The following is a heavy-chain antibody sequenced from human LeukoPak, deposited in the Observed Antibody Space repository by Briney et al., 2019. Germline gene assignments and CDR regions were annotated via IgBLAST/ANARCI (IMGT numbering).Heavy chain of an antibody. D-gene: IGHD2-15*01. CDR1: GFTFSTYG. V-gene: IGHV3-23*01. CDR2: IITSGGRT. J-gene: IGHJ4*02. Sequence: PGQSLRLSCGASGFTFSTYGMSWVRQAPGEGLEWVSGIITSGGRTYYADSVKGRFTMSRDNSKNTLYLQMNSLRAEDTAVYYCAKGRISPDSWGQGTLVTVP. CDR3: AKGRISPDS.